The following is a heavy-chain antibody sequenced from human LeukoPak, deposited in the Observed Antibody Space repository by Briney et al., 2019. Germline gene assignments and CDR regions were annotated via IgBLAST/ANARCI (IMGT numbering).Heavy chain of an antibody. D-gene: IGHD6-19*01. CDR3: ARQSSPDY. Sequence: GGSLRLSCAASGFTFSNYAMSWVRQAPGKGLEWVSALTGGGVSTYYADSVKGRFTISRDNSKNTLYLQMNSLRAEDTALYYCARQSSPDYWGQGTLVTVSS. CDR1: GFTFSNYA. CDR2: LTGGGVST. V-gene: IGHV3-23*01. J-gene: IGHJ4*02.